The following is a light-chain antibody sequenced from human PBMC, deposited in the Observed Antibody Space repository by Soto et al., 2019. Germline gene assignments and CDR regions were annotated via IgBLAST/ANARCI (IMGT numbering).Light chain of an antibody. CDR1: QSVSSH. J-gene: IGKJ3*01. V-gene: IGKV3-15*01. CDR2: GAS. Sequence: EIVMTQSSATLSLSPGERATLSCRASQSVSSHLAWYQQTPGQAPRLLIYGASTRATGVPARFSGSGSGTELTLTINSLQSEVLGVYYCHQYNSWPPFTFGPGTKLEI. CDR3: HQYNSWPPFT.